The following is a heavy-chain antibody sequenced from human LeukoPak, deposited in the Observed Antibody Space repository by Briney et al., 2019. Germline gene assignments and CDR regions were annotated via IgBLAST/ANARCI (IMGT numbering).Heavy chain of an antibody. CDR3: AKDLQGYDILTGLEVFDS. CDR1: GFTFSQYA. CDR2: IGGRGIST. D-gene: IGHD3-9*01. J-gene: IGHJ4*02. Sequence: GGSLRLSCEASGFTFSQYAISWVRQAPGKGLEWVSAIGGRGISTYYTASVKGRFTISRDNPKNTLHLQMNSLRAEDTAVYYCAKDLQGYDILTGLEVFDSWGQRTLVTVSS. V-gene: IGHV3-23*01.